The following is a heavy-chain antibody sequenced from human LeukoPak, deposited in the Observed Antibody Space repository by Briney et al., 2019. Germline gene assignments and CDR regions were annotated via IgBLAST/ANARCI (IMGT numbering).Heavy chain of an antibody. CDR3: ARGSYRYGWGNFDY. J-gene: IGHJ4*02. D-gene: IGHD3-16*02. CDR2: IIPIFGTA. V-gene: IGHV1-69*13. Sequence: PSASVKVSCKASGYTFTGYYMRWVRQAPGQGLEWMGGIIPIFGTANYAQKFQGRVTITADESTSTAYMELSSLRSEDTAVYYCARGSYRYGWGNFDYWGQGTLVTVSS. CDR1: GYTFTGYY.